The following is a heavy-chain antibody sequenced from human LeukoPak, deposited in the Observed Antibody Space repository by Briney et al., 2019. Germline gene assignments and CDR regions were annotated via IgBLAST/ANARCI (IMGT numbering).Heavy chain of an antibody. CDR2: IIPIFGTA. CDR1: GGTVSSYA. J-gene: IGHJ5*02. Sequence: SVKVSCKASGGTVSSYAISWVRQAPGQGLEWMGGIIPIFGTANYAQKFQGRVTITADESTSTAYMELSSLRSEDTAVYYCARACSSGFNWFDPWGQGTLVTVSS. D-gene: IGHD6-19*01. CDR3: ARACSSGFNWFDP. V-gene: IGHV1-69*13.